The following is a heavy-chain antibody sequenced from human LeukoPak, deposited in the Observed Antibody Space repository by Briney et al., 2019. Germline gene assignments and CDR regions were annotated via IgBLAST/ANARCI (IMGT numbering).Heavy chain of an antibody. CDR2: IKEDGSEK. CDR1: GFTFSNYW. Sequence: PGGSLRLSCVASGFTFSNYWMSWVRQAPGKGLECVANIKEDGSEKYYVDSVKGRFTISRDNAKNSLYLQMNSLRAEDTAVYYCAELGITMIGGVWGKGTTVTISS. V-gene: IGHV3-7*01. J-gene: IGHJ6*04. D-gene: IGHD3-10*02. CDR3: AELGITMIGGV.